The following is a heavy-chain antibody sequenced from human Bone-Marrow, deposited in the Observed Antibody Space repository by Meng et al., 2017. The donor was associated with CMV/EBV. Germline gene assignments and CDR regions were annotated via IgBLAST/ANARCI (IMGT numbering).Heavy chain of an antibody. CDR2: ISSGSSNI. V-gene: IGHV3-21*01. J-gene: IGHJ6*02. CDR3: ARVRFVPGTDSYYYYYGMAV. D-gene: IGHD2-2*01. CDR1: GFTFSSYS. Sequence: GESLKISCAASGFTFSSYSMNWVRQAPGKGLEWVSSISSGSSNIYYADSVKGRFIISRDNAKNPLYLQINSLTAEDTAVYYCARVRFVPGTDSYYYYYGMAVWGQGTTVTVSS.